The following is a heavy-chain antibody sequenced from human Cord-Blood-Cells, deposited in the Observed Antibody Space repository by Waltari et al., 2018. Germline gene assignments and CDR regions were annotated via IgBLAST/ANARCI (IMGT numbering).Heavy chain of an antibody. CDR3: ARGGWSHSSSWYYFDY. Sequence: QVQLVQSGAEVKKPGASVKVSCKASGYTFTSYAIHWVRQAPGQRLEWMGWINAGNSNTKYSQKFQGRVTITRDTSASTAYMELSSLRSEDTAVYYCARGGWSHSSSWYYFDYWGQGTLVTVSS. D-gene: IGHD6-13*01. CDR2: INAGNSNT. CDR1: GYTFTSYA. J-gene: IGHJ4*02. V-gene: IGHV1-3*01.